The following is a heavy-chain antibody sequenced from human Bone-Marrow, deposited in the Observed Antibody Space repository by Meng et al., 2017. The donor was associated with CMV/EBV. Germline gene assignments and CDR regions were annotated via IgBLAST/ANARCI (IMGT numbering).Heavy chain of an antibody. CDR1: GFTFSSYS. J-gene: IGHJ6*02. D-gene: IGHD3-22*01. Sequence: GGSLRLSCPASGFTFSSYSMNWVRQAPGKGLEWVSSISSSSSYIYYADSVKGRFTISRDNAKNSLYLQMNSLRAEDTAVYYCAREDGFPYYYDSSGYYYEGGDMDYYYYGMDVWGQGTTVTVSS. V-gene: IGHV3-21*01. CDR3: AREDGFPYYYDSSGYYYEGGDMDYYYYGMDV. CDR2: ISSSSSYI.